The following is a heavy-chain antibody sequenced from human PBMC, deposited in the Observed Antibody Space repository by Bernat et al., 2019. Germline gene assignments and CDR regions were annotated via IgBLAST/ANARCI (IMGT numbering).Heavy chain of an antibody. J-gene: IGHJ4*02. CDR2: ISDEGGDT. CDR3: AKGMAVYVPTTRVVDY. V-gene: IGHV3-23*04. Sequence: EVQLVESGGGLVQPGGSLRLSCAASGFTFSSYAMTWVRQAPGKGLEWVSIISDEGGDTYYADSVKGRFTICRDNSRDTLYLQMNGLRAEDTALYYCAKGMAVYVPTTRVVDYWGQGTLVTVSS. D-gene: IGHD1-1*01. CDR1: GFTFSSYA.